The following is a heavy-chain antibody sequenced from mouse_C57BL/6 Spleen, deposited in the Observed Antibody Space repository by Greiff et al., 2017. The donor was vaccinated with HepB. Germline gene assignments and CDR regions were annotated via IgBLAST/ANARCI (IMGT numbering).Heavy chain of an antibody. V-gene: IGHV1-52*01. D-gene: IGHD1-1*01. CDR3: ARSNYYGSRYAMDY. CDR2: IDPSDSET. Sequence: QVQLQQSGAELVRPGSSVKLSCKASGYTFTSYWMHWVKQRPIQGLEWIGNIDPSDSETHYNQKFKDKATLTVDKSSSTAYMQLSSLTSEDSAVYYCARSNYYGSRYAMDYWGQGTSVTVSS. CDR1: GYTFTSYW. J-gene: IGHJ4*01.